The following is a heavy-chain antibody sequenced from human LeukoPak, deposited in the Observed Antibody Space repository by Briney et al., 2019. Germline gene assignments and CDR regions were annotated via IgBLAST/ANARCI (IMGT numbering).Heavy chain of an antibody. Sequence: ASVKVSCKASGYTFTSYGISWVRQAPGQGLEWMGWISAYNGNTNYAQKLQGRVTMTTDTSTSTAYMGLRSLRSDDTAVYYCASFSIYYYYGMDVWGQGTTVTVSS. V-gene: IGHV1-18*01. D-gene: IGHD3-16*02. CDR2: ISAYNGNT. J-gene: IGHJ6*02. CDR1: GYTFTSYG. CDR3: ASFSIYYYYGMDV.